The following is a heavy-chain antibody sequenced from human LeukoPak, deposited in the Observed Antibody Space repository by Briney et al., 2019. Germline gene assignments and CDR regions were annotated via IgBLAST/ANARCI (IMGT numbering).Heavy chain of an antibody. CDR3: ARVVLSEFDY. J-gene: IGHJ4*02. CDR1: GGSFSGYY. Sequence: TSETLSLTCAVYGGSFSGYYWSWLRQPPGKGLEWIGEINHSGSTNYNPSLKSRVTISVDTSKNQFSLKLSSVTAADTAVYYCARVVLSEFDYWGQGTLVTVSS. CDR2: INHSGST. V-gene: IGHV4-34*01. D-gene: IGHD3-16*02.